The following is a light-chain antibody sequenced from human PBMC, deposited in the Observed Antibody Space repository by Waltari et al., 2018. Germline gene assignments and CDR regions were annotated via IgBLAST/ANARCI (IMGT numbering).Light chain of an antibody. CDR3: ASWDDDVSGVV. Sequence: QSVLTQPPSASGSPGQRVSISCSGSGPHIGGTSVYWYQQFPGSAPNVLLYKTNQRPSGVPDRFSGSKSGTSGSLSISGLRSEDEAEYYCASWDDDVSGVVFGGGTKLTVL. J-gene: IGLJ2*01. V-gene: IGLV1-47*01. CDR1: GPHIGGTS. CDR2: KTN.